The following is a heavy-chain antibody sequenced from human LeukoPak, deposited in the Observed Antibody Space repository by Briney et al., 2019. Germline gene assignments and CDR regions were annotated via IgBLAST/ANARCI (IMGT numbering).Heavy chain of an antibody. J-gene: IGHJ4*02. CDR1: GFTFGDYA. CDR3: AKPYYEDISGYPN. D-gene: IGHD3-22*01. Sequence: GRSLRLSCAASGFTFGDYAMHWVRQAPGKGLEWVSSITWNSDSVYYADYVKGRFTISRDNARNSLYLQMNSLRAEDTAFYYCAKPYYEDISGYPNWGQGTLVTVSS. CDR2: ITWNSDSV. V-gene: IGHV3-9*01.